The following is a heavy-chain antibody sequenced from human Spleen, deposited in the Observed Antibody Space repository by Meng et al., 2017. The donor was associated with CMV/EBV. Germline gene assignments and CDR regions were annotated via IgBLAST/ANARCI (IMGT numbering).Heavy chain of an antibody. CDR2: ISAYNGNT. J-gene: IGHJ4*02. D-gene: IGHD2-2*01. V-gene: IGHV1-18*01. Sequence: YTFTSYGVSWVRQAPGQGLEWMGWISAYNGNTNYAQKLQGRVTMTTDTSTSTAYMELRSLRSDDTAVYYCARGGYCSSTSCSQPPDYWAQGTLVTVSS. CDR3: ARGGYCSSTSCSQPPDY. CDR1: YTFTSYG.